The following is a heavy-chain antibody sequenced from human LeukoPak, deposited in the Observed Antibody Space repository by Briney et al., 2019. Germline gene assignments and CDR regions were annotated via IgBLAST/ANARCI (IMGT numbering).Heavy chain of an antibody. D-gene: IGHD4-11*01. J-gene: IGHJ4*02. V-gene: IGHV4-34*01. CDR3: ARVGLSYTVTSIVDY. CDR1: GGSFSGYY. Sequence: SETLSLTCAVYGGSFSGYYWSWIRQPPGKGLEWIGEINHSGSTNYNPSLKSRVTISVDTSKNQFSLKLSSVTAADTAVYYCARVGLSYTVTSIVDYWGQGTLVTVSS. CDR2: INHSGST.